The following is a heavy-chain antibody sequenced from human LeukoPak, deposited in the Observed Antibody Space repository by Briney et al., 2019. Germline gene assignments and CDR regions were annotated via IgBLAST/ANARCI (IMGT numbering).Heavy chain of an antibody. CDR1: GGCISRYY. CDR3: ARGDFWSGAPTD. D-gene: IGHD3-3*01. J-gene: IGHJ4*02. CDR2: IYYTGRA. V-gene: IGHV4-59*01. Sequence: SETLSLTCTVSGGCISRYYWSWIRQPPGTGLEWIGYIYYTGRADYNPSLKSRVSMSVDTSKNQFSLRVNSMTAADTAVYYCARGDFWSGAPTDWGQGTLVTVSS.